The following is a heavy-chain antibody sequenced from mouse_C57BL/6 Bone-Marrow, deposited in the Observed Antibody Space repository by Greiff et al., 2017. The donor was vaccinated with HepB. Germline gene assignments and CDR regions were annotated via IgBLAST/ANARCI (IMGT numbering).Heavy chain of an antibody. CDR1: GYTFTDYY. J-gene: IGHJ1*03. D-gene: IGHD1-1*01. CDR3: AREALITTVVATKGYFDV. CDR2: IFPGSGST. Sequence: VQLQQSGPELVKPGASVKISCKASGYTFTDYYINWVKQRPGQGLEWIGWIFPGSGSTYYNEKFKGKATLTVDKSSSTAYMLLSSLTSEDSAVYFCAREALITTVVATKGYFDVWGTGTTVTVSS. V-gene: IGHV1-75*01.